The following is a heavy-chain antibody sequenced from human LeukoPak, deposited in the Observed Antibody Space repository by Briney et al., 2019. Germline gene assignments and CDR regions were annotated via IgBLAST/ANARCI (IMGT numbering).Heavy chain of an antibody. CDR1: GFNLSSYW. J-gene: IGHJ6*03. CDR2: IKQDGSEK. Sequence: GGSLRLFCAPSGFNLSSYWMSWVRQAPGKGLEWVANIKQDGSEKYYVDSVKGRFTISRDNAKNSLYLQMNSLRAEDAAVYYCARRRVAVAGWNYYYYMDVWGKGTTVTVSS. V-gene: IGHV3-7*01. CDR3: ARRRVAVAGWNYYYYMDV. D-gene: IGHD6-19*01.